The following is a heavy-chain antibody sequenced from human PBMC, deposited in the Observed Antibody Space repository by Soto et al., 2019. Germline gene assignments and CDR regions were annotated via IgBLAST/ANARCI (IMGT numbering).Heavy chain of an antibody. Sequence: SETLSLTCSVSGGSINRHYWSWIRQPPGQGLEWIGYIYYSGSTNYNPSLKGRVTISVDTSKNQFSLRLSSVTGADTAVYFCASSTQYHFDSSGFPTGPHFALDVWGRGKMVTVSS. D-gene: IGHD3-22*01. J-gene: IGHJ3*01. V-gene: IGHV4-59*11. CDR3: ASSTQYHFDSSGFPTGPHFALDV. CDR1: GGSINRHY. CDR2: IYYSGST.